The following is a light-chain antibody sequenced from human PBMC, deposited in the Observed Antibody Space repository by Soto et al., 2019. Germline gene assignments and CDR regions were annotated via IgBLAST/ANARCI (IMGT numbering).Light chain of an antibody. CDR1: QGISSY. J-gene: IGKJ1*01. V-gene: IGKV1-8*01. Sequence: AIRMTQSPSSLSASTPHRVIITCRASQGISSYLAWYQQKPGKAPKLLIYAASTLESGVPSRFSGTGSGTDFTLTISCLQSEDFATYYCQQYYSYPRKFGQGTKV. CDR2: AAS. CDR3: QQYYSYPRK.